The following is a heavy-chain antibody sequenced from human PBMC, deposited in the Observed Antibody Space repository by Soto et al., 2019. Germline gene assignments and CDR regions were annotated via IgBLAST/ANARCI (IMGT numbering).Heavy chain of an antibody. V-gene: IGHV3-21*01. J-gene: IGHJ3*02. CDR2: ISSSSSYI. CDR1: GFTFSSYS. Sequence: GGSLRLSCAASGFTFSSYSMNWVRQAQGKGLEWVSSISSSSSYIYYADSVKGRFTISRDNAKNSLYLQMNSLRAEDTAVYYCARDSSWGSTSRAFDIWGQGTMVTVSS. D-gene: IGHD7-27*01. CDR3: ARDSSWGSTSRAFDI.